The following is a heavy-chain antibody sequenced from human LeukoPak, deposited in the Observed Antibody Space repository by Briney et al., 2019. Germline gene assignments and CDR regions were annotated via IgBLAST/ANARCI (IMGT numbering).Heavy chain of an antibody. CDR1: GFTFSSYE. CDR3: AGRRDGYNYGRDY. D-gene: IGHD5-24*01. V-gene: IGHV3-48*03. CDR2: ISSSGSTI. J-gene: IGHJ4*02. Sequence: PGGSLRLSCAASGFTFSSYEMNWVRQAPGKGLEWVSYISSSGSTIYYADSVKGRFTISRDNAKNSLYLQMNSLRAEDTAVYYCAGRRDGYNYGRDYWGQGTLVTVSS.